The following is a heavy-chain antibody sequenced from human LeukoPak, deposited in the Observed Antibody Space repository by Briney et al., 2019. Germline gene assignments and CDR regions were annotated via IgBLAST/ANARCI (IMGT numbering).Heavy chain of an antibody. CDR2: IYYSGST. D-gene: IGHD2-15*01. V-gene: IGHV4-31*03. CDR3: ARGYCGGGSCYSGLFDY. J-gene: IGHJ4*02. CDR1: GGSISSGGYY. Sequence: SETLSLTCTVSGGSISSGGYYWSWIRQHPGKGLEWIGYIYYSGSTYYNPSLKSRVTISVDTSKNQFSLKLSSVTAADTAVYYCARGYCGGGSCYSGLFDYWGQGTLVTVSS.